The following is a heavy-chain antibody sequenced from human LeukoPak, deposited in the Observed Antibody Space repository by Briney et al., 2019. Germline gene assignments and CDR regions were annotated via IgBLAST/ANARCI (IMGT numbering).Heavy chain of an antibody. CDR3: ATDHGGVTWVDAFDI. D-gene: IGHD3-16*01. V-gene: IGHV1-24*01. J-gene: IGHJ3*02. CDR1: GYTLTDLS. CDR2: FDPEDGET. Sequence: ASVKVSCKVSGYTLTDLSMHWVRQAPGKGLEWMGGFDPEDGETIYAQKFQGRVTMAEDTSTDTAYMELSSLRSEDTAIYYCATDHGGVTWVDAFDIWGQGTMVTVSS.